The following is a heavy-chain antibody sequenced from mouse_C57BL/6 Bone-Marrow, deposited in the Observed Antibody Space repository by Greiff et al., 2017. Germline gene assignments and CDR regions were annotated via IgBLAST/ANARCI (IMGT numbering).Heavy chain of an antibody. D-gene: IGHD1-1*01. CDR3: ARFPYYGSSYLDY. CDR2: IHPNSGST. J-gene: IGHJ2*01. V-gene: IGHV1-64*01. CDR1: GYTFTSYW. Sequence: VKLQQPGAELVKPGASVKLSCKASGYTFTSYWMHWVKPRPGQGLEWIGMIHPNSGSTNYNEKFKSKATLTVDKSSSTAYMQLSSLTSEDSAVXYCARFPYYGSSYLDYWGQGTTLTVSS.